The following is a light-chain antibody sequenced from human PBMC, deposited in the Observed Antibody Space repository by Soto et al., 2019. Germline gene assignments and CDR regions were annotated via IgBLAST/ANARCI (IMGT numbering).Light chain of an antibody. J-gene: IGKJ1*01. V-gene: IGKV3-15*01. Sequence: EIVMTQSAATLSVSPGERATLSCRASQSVSSNLAWYQQKPGQAPRFLIYGASTRATGIPARFSGSGSGTEFTLTISSLQSEDFAVYYCQQYNNWPPGTFGQGTKVDIK. CDR3: QQYNNWPPGT. CDR2: GAS. CDR1: QSVSSN.